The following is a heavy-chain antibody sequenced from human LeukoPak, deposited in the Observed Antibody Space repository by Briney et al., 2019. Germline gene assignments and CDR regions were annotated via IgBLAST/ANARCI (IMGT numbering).Heavy chain of an antibody. CDR1: GFTFSSYA. Sequence: PGGSLRLSCAASGFTFSSYAMSWVRQAPGKGLEWVAVIWYDGSNKYYADSVKGRFTISRDNSKNTLYLQMNSLRAEDTAVYYCAREKSSRRYYYGMDVWGQGTTVTVSS. V-gene: IGHV3-33*08. CDR2: IWYDGSNK. D-gene: IGHD6-13*01. J-gene: IGHJ6*02. CDR3: AREKSSRRYYYGMDV.